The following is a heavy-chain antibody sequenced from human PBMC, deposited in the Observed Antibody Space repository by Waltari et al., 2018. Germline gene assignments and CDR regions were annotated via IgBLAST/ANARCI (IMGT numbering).Heavy chain of an antibody. CDR3: VKYSGFDYFFDY. V-gene: IGHV3-30*18. CDR2: ISNDGNNK. CDR1: GSSLSNWH. J-gene: IGHJ4*02. D-gene: IGHD5-12*01. Sequence: QMQLVESGGGVVPPGRSLRPPCGAPGSSLSNWHMHCVRQAPGQGLEWVAVISNDGNNKDYADSVKSRFTVSRENSKNTLYLQINSLRDDDTAVYYCVKYSGFDYFFDYWGLGTLVTVSS.